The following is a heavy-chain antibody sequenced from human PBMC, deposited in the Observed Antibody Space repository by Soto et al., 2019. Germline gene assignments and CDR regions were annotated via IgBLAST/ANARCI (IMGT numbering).Heavy chain of an antibody. CDR3: AKSPANYDFWSGYPYYYYYYGMDV. Sequence: EVQLLESGGGLVQPGGSLRLSCAASGFTFSSYAMSWVRQAPGKGLEWVSAISGSGGSTYYADSVKGRFTITRDKSKNTLYLQMNSLRAEDTAVYYCAKSPANYDFWSGYPYYYYYYGMDVWGQGTTVTVSS. CDR2: ISGSGGST. J-gene: IGHJ6*02. D-gene: IGHD3-3*01. CDR1: GFTFSSYA. V-gene: IGHV3-23*01.